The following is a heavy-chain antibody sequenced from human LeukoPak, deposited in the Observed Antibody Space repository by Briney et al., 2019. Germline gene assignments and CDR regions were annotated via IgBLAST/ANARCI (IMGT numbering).Heavy chain of an antibody. CDR1: GFTFSSYS. CDR2: ISSSSSYI. V-gene: IGHV3-21*01. J-gene: IGHJ3*02. Sequence: GGSLRLSCAASGFTFSSYSMNWVRQAPGKGLEWVSSISSSSSYIYYADSVKGRFTISRDNAKNSLYLQMNSLRAEDTAVYYCARERWFGELWIPDAFDIWGQGTMVTVSS. CDR3: ARERWFGELWIPDAFDI. D-gene: IGHD3-10*01.